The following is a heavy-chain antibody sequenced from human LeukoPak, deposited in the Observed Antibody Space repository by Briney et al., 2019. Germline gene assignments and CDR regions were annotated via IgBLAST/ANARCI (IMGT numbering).Heavy chain of an antibody. CDR1: GGTFSSYA. V-gene: IGHV1-69*06. CDR3: ARAPSYSSGYHSIDY. D-gene: IGHD3-22*01. CDR2: IIPIFGTA. Sequence: GSSVKVSCKASGGTFSSYAISWVRQAPGQGLEWMGGIIPIFGTANYAQKFQGRVTITADKSTSTAYMELSSLRSEDTAVYYCARAPSYSSGYHSIDYWGQGTLVTVSS. J-gene: IGHJ4*02.